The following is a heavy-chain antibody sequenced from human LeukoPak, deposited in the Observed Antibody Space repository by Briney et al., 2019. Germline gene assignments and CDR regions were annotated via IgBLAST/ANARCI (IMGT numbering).Heavy chain of an antibody. CDR2: IYSDNT. J-gene: IGHJ4*02. Sequence: GGSLRLSCTVSGFTVSSNSMSWVRQAPGKGLEWVSFIYSDNTHYSDSVKGRFTISRDNSKTTLYLQMNSLRAEDTAVYYCARRAGAYSHPYDYWGQGTLVTVSS. D-gene: IGHD4/OR15-4a*01. CDR1: GFTVSSNS. V-gene: IGHV3-53*01. CDR3: ARRAGAYSHPYDY.